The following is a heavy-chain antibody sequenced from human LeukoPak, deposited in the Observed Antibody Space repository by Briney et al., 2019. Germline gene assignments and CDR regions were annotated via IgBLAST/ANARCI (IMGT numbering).Heavy chain of an antibody. CDR3: ARVGYPYYFDY. Sequence: SETLSLTCTVSGYSIGSGYYWGWIRQPPGKGLEWIGSIYHSGSTYYNPSLKSRVTISVDTSKNQFSLKLSSVTAADTAVYYCARVGYPYYFDYWGQGTLVTVSS. J-gene: IGHJ4*02. D-gene: IGHD5-12*01. V-gene: IGHV4-38-2*02. CDR1: GYSIGSGYY. CDR2: IYHSGST.